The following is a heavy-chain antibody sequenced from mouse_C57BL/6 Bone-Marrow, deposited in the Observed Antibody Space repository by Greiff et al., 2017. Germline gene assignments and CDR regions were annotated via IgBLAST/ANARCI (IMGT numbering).Heavy chain of an antibody. J-gene: IGHJ2*01. CDR1: GYTFTSYG. CDR3: ARGDDYPFDY. D-gene: IGHD2-4*01. CDR2: IYPRSGNT. Sequence: VKLQESGAELARPGASVKLSCKASGYTFTSYGISWVKQRTGQGLEWIGEIYPRSGNTYYNEKFKGKATLTADKSSSTAYMELRSLTSEDSAVYFCARGDDYPFDYWGPGTTLTVSS. V-gene: IGHV1-81*01.